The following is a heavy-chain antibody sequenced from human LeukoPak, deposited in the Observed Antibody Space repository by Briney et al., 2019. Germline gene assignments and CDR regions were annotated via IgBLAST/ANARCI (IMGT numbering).Heavy chain of an antibody. Sequence: ASVKVSCKASGYTFTSHGISWVRQAPGQGLEWMGWISAYNGNTNYAQKLQGRVTMTTDTSTSTAYMELRSLRSDDTAVYYCARDGNGIVGATSIDYWGQGTLVTVSS. CDR1: GYTFTSHG. CDR3: ARDGNGIVGATSIDY. D-gene: IGHD1-26*01. V-gene: IGHV1-18*01. J-gene: IGHJ4*02. CDR2: ISAYNGNT.